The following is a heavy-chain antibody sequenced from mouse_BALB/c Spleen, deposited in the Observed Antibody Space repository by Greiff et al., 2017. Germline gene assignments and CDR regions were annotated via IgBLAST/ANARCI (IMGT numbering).Heavy chain of an antibody. CDR3: ARRGPAWFAY. D-gene: IGHD3-3*01. CDR2: ISYSGST. J-gene: IGHJ3*01. CDR1: GYSITSDYA. V-gene: IGHV3-2*02. Sequence: ESGPGLVKPSQSLSLTCTVTGYSITSDYAWNWIRQFPGNKLEWMGYISYSGSTSYNPSLKSRISITRDTSKNQFFLQLNSVTTEDTATYYCARRGPAWFAYWGQGTLVTVSA.